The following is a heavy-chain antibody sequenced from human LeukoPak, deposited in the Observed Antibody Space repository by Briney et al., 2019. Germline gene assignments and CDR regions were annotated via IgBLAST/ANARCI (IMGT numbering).Heavy chain of an antibody. CDR1: GFTFSSYG. Sequence: GRSLRLSCAASGFTFSSYGMHWVRQAPGNGLEWVAVIWYDGSNKYYADSVKGRFTISRDNSKNTLYLQMNSLRAEDTAVYYCARDRAATPDYWGQGTLVTVSS. CDR3: ARDRAATPDY. J-gene: IGHJ4*02. V-gene: IGHV3-33*01. CDR2: IWYDGSNK. D-gene: IGHD2-15*01.